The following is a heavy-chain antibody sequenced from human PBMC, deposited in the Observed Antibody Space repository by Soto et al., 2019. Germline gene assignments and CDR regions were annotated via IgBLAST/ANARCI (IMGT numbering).Heavy chain of an antibody. CDR2: INYSGSA. CDR3: ARANTLYCPYPKSGWFDP. Sequence: QVELQQWGAGLLKPSGTLSLTCAVSGGSLSGYYWSWIRQPPGKGLEWMGEINYSGSASYNPSLKSRVTISVDTSKNQLSLNLTSVTAADTAVYYCARANTLYCPYPKSGWFDPWGQGTLVTVSS. J-gene: IGHJ5*02. V-gene: IGHV4-34*02. CDR1: GGSLSGYY. D-gene: IGHD2-8*02.